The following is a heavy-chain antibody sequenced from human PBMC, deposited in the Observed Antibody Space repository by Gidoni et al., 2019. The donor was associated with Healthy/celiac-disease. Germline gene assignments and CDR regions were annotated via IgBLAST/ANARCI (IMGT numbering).Heavy chain of an antibody. CDR3: ARGRPRRGHKNYDFWSGYYGFDY. CDR2: INHSGST. Sequence: QVQLQQWGAGLLKPSETLSLTCAVYGWSFSGYYWSWLRQPPGKGLEWIGEINHSGSTNYNPSLKSRVTISVDTSKNQFSLKLSSVTAADTAVYYCARGRPRRGHKNYDFWSGYYGFDYWGQGTLVTVSS. CDR1: GWSFSGYY. J-gene: IGHJ4*02. D-gene: IGHD3-3*01. V-gene: IGHV4-34*01.